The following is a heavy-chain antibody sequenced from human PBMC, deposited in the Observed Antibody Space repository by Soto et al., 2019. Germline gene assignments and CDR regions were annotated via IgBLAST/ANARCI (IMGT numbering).Heavy chain of an antibody. J-gene: IGHJ4*02. Sequence: GASVKVSCKASCYTFGRYGINWVRQAPGQGLEWVGWISAYNGNTRHLQKVQDRLTMTTDTSRTSAHMELRGLTSDDTAVYSCARGPPSGDMLVDFVGDYWGKGTRVTVSS. CDR2: ISAYNGNT. V-gene: IGHV1-18*01. D-gene: IGHD3-10*01. CDR1: CYTFGRYG. CDR3: ARGPPSGDMLVDFVGDY.